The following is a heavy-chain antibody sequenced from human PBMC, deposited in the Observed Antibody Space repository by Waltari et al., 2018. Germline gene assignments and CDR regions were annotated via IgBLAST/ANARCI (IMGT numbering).Heavy chain of an antibody. Sequence: QVQLVQSGAEVKKPGASVKVSCKASGYTLTSYGINWVRQAPGQRLEWMGWVSAYTGDTNHAQKLQGRVPLTTDTSTNTAYMELRSLRSDDPAVYYCARDSGKNCLDVWGQGTTVTVSS. CDR3: ARDSGKNCLDV. J-gene: IGHJ6*02. D-gene: IGHD1-26*01. CDR2: VSAYTGDT. CDR1: GYTLTSYG. V-gene: IGHV1-18*01.